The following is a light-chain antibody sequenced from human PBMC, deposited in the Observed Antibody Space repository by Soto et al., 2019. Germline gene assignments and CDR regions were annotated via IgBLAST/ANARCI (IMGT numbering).Light chain of an antibody. CDR3: QQYNNWPPRT. V-gene: IGKV3-11*01. Sequence: EIVLTQSPATLSLSPGDRATLSCRASQSVRSYLAWYQQKPGQAPRLLIYDASNRAAGIPARFSGSGSGTEFTLTISSLQSEDFAVYYCQQYNNWPPRTFGQGTKVDIK. CDR1: QSVRSY. CDR2: DAS. J-gene: IGKJ1*01.